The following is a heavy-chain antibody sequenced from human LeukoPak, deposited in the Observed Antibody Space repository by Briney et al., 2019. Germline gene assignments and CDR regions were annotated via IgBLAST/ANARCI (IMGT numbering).Heavy chain of an antibody. CDR2: IKQDGSVK. CDR3: AKPLLSLDY. J-gene: IGHJ4*02. V-gene: IGHV3-7*03. D-gene: IGHD1-26*01. CDR1: GFTFSDYW. Sequence: PGGSLRLSCTASGFTFSDYWMTWVRQAPGKGLEWVANIKQDGSVKYYVDSVKGRFTISRDNAKNSLYLQMNSLRAEDTAVYYCAKPLLSLDYWGQGTLVTVSS.